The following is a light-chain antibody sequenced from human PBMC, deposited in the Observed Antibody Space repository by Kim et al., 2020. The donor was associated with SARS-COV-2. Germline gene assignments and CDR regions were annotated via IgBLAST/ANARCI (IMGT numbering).Light chain of an antibody. CDR3: SSYAGSSSLL. V-gene: IGLV2-11*01. CDR2: AVT. J-gene: IGLJ3*02. CDR1: SRDVGGYNY. Sequence: GQSVTISCTGTSRDVGGYNYVSWYQLHPGKAPKLMIYAVTERPSGVPGRFSGSKSGNTAFLTISGLQAEDEADYYCSSYAGSSSLLFGGGTKVTVL.